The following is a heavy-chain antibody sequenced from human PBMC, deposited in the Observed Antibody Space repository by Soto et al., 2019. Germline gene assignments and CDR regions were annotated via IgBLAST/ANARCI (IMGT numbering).Heavy chain of an antibody. CDR1: GYTFTSYD. CDR3: ARWGQTQAAGHNFDY. V-gene: IGHV1-8*01. CDR2: MNTNSGNT. J-gene: IGHJ4*02. D-gene: IGHD6-13*01. Sequence: QVQLVQSGAEVKKPGASVKVSCKTSGYTFTSYDINWVRQANGQGLEWMGWMNTNSGNTGYAEKFQGRVSMTRNTSISTAYMELSSLRHEDSALYYSARWGQTQAAGHNFDYWGQGTLVTVSS.